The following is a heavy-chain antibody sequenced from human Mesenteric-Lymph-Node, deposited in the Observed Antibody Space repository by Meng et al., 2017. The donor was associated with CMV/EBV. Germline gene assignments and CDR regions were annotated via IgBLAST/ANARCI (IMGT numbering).Heavy chain of an antibody. V-gene: IGHV3-7*01. D-gene: IGHD6-6*01. J-gene: IGHJ4*02. CDR3: ARDLWGDYSSSFRYFDY. CDR1: GFTFRSYW. Sequence: GGSLRLSCAASGFTFRSYWMTWVRQAPGKGLEWVANIKQDGSEKYYLDSVKGRFTVSRDNAKNSLYLQMNSLRAEDTAVYYCARDLWGDYSSSFRYFDYWGQGTLVTVS. CDR2: IKQDGSEK.